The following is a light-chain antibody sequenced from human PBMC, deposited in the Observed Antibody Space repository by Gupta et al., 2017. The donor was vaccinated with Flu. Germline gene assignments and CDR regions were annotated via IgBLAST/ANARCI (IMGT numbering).Light chain of an antibody. CDR2: TAS. V-gene: IGKV1-39*01. CDR3: QQSYTSPKT. CDR1: QSVSSY. J-gene: IGKJ1*01. Sequence: DIQMTQSPSSLSASVGDRVSITCRASQSVSSYLHWYQQKPGKAPKLLIYTASNLQSGVPSRFSASGSGTDFTLTICSLQPEDFATYYCQQSYTSPKTFGQGTKVEVK.